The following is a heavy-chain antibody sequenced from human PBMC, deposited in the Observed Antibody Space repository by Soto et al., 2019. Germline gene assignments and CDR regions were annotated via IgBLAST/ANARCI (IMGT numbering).Heavy chain of an antibody. J-gene: IGHJ4*02. D-gene: IGHD3-3*01. CDR3: AKGGLRFLEWLLLLYFDY. V-gene: IGHV3-23*01. Sequence: GGSLRLSCAASGFTFSSYAMSWVRQAPGKGLEWVSAISGSGGSTYYADSVKGRFTISRDNSKNTLYLQMNSLRAEDTAVYYSAKGGLRFLEWLLLLYFDYWGQGTLVTVSS. CDR1: GFTFSSYA. CDR2: ISGSGGST.